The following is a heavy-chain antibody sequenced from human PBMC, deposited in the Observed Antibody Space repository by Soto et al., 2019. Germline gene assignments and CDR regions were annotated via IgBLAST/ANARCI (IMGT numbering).Heavy chain of an antibody. CDR3: ARVARVVRGGMNYHYYSMDV. V-gene: IGHV4-31*03. J-gene: IGHJ6*03. Sequence: QVQLQESGPGLVKPSQTLSLTCTVSGGSISSGGYYWSWIRQHPRQGLEWIGYIYDSGSTYYNPSLKSRVTLSVDTSKDQFSLKLSSVTAADTAVYYWARVARVVRGGMNYHYYSMDVWGKGTTGTVSS. CDR1: GGSISSGGYY. D-gene: IGHD3-10*01. CDR2: IYDSGST.